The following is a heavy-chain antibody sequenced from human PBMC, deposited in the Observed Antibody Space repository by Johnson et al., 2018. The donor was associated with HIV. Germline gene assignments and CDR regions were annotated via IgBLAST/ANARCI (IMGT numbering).Heavy chain of an antibody. Sequence: QMQLVESGGGLVQPGGSLRLSCAASGFTFSDYYMSWIRQAPGKGLEWVSYISSSGSTIYYADSVKGRFTISRDNSKNTLYLQMNSRRAEDTAVYYCAKVGSGWYDPHDAFDIWGQGTMVTVSS. D-gene: IGHD6-19*01. CDR3: AKVGSGWYDPHDAFDI. CDR1: GFTFSDYY. CDR2: ISSSGSTI. V-gene: IGHV3-11*01. J-gene: IGHJ3*02.